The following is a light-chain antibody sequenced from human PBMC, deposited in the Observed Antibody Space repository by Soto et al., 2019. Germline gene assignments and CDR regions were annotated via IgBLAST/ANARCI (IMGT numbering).Light chain of an antibody. CDR3: PQRSNWPFT. Sequence: EIVLTQSPATLSLSPGERATLSCRASQSVSSYLAWYQHKPGRAPRLLISDASISATGIPARFSGSGSGTDFTLTISSLEPEDFAVYYCPQRSNWPFTFGQGTRLEIK. V-gene: IGKV3-11*01. CDR2: DAS. J-gene: IGKJ5*01. CDR1: QSVSSY.